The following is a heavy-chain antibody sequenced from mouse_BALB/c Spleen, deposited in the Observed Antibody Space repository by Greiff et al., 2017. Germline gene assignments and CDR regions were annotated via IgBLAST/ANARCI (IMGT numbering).Heavy chain of an antibody. V-gene: IGHV3-6*02. D-gene: IGHD1-1*01. Sequence: EVQLVESGPGLVKPSQSLSLTCSVTGYSITSGYYWNWIRQFPGNKLEWMGYISYDGSNNYNPSLKNRISITRDTSKNQFFLKLNSVTTEYTATYYGAIEDYGSSYSYFDVWGAGTTVTVSA. CDR3: AIEDYGSSYSYFDV. J-gene: IGHJ1*01. CDR2: ISYDGSN. CDR1: GYSITSGYY.